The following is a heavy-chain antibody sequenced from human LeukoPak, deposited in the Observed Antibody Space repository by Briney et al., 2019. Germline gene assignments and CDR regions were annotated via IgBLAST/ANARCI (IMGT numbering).Heavy chain of an antibody. CDR2: IIPLLRIT. D-gene: IGHD2-2*01. J-gene: IGHJ5*02. CDR3: ARDELAYCTGTSCYRVDP. V-gene: IGHV1-69*04. CDR1: GGAFNNYA. Sequence: SVKVSCKASGGAFNNYAITWVRQAPGQGLEWMGRIIPLLRITNYAQKFQGRITFTADTSTSTTYMEMTSLRSEDTAIYYCARDELAYCTGTSCYRVDPWGQGTLVTVSS.